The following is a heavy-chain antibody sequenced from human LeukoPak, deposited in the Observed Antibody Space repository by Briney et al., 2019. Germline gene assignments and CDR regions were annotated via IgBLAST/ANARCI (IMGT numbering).Heavy chain of an antibody. D-gene: IGHD1-1*01. V-gene: IGHV4-59*02. CDR1: GGSVCGSY. CDR2: VSNSGSGST. CDR3: ARNEWGSYYFDY. J-gene: IGHJ4*02. Sequence: PSETLSLTCTVSGGSVCGSYWNWLRQPPGEGLEWIGYVSNSGSGSTKYNPSLESRVTMSVETSKNQFSLKLSSVTAADTAVYYCARNEWGSYYFDYWGQGTLVTVSS.